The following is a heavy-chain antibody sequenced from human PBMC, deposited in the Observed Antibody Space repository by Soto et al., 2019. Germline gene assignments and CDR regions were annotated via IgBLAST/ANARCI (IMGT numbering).Heavy chain of an antibody. CDR2: IYWNDDK. D-gene: IGHD1-26*01. V-gene: IGHV2-5*01. CDR1: GCSLSTSGVG. Sequence: GPTLLNPTQTLPLTCTFSGCSLSTSGVGVGWIRQPPGKALEWLALIYWNDDKRYSTSLKSRLTITKETSKNQVVLTMTNMDPVDTDTYYCAHSRGADFDYWGQGTLVTVSS. CDR3: AHSRGADFDY. J-gene: IGHJ4*02.